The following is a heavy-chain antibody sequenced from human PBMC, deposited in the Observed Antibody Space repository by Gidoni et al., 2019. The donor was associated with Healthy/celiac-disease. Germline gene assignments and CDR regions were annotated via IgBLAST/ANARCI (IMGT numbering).Heavy chain of an antibody. Sequence: EVQLLESGGGLVQPGGSLRLSCAASGFAFSSYAMSWVRPAPGKGLEWVSAISGSGGSTYYADSVKGRFTISRDNSKNTLYLQMNSLRAEDTAVYYCAKEEDIVVVVAAGNFDYWGQGTLVTVSS. V-gene: IGHV3-23*01. CDR2: ISGSGGST. CDR3: AKEEDIVVVVAAGNFDY. D-gene: IGHD2-15*01. J-gene: IGHJ4*02. CDR1: GFAFSSYA.